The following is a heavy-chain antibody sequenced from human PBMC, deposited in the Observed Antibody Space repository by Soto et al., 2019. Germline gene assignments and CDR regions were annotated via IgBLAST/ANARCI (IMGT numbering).Heavy chain of an antibody. CDR3: ASQGRLVGDMDV. CDR1: GGSISSSSYY. Sequence: SSETLSLTCTVSGGSISSSSYYWGWIRQPPGKGLEWIGSIYYSGSTYYNPSLKSRVTISVDTSKNQFSLKLSSVTAADTAVYYCASQGRLVGDMDVWGQGTTVTVSS. D-gene: IGHD6-19*01. V-gene: IGHV4-39*01. J-gene: IGHJ6*02. CDR2: IYYSGST.